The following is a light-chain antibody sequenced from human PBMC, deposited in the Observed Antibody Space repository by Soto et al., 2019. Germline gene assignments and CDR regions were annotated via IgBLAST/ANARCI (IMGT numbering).Light chain of an antibody. CDR1: QDISRY. CDR2: GTS. V-gene: IGKV1-9*01. J-gene: IGKJ3*01. CDR3: QQLQRTPFT. Sequence: QLTQSPSSLSASVGDRVTITCRASQDISRYLAWYQQKAGKAPKLLIYGTSTLQSGVPSRFSAFGSGTEFNLTISSLQPEDFETYHCQQLQRTPFTFGPGTTVDF.